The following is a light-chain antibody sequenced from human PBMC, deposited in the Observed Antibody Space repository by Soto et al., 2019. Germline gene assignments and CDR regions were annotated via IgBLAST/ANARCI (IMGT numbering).Light chain of an antibody. Sequence: DIQMTQSPSSLSASVGDRVTITCRASQAIANYLNWYQQKPGKAPKLLIYGASSLQSGVPSKFSGSGSGTDFTLTISSLQPEDFATYYCQQSFNNPRTFGLGTKVEFK. V-gene: IGKV1-39*01. CDR3: QQSFNNPRT. CDR1: QAIANY. CDR2: GAS. J-gene: IGKJ1*01.